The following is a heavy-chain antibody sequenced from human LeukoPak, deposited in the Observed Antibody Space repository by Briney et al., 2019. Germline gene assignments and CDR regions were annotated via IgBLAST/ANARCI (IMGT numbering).Heavy chain of an antibody. CDR3: ARDSSGWSKGWFDP. CDR2: IYHSGST. V-gene: IGHV4-30-2*01. CDR1: GGSISSGGYS. D-gene: IGHD6-19*01. J-gene: IGHJ5*02. Sequence: SQTLSLTCAVSGGSISSGGYSWSWIRQPPGKGLEWIGYIYHSGSTNYNPSLKSRVTISVDKSKNQFSLKLSSVTAADTAVYYCARDSSGWSKGWFDPWGQGTLVTVSS.